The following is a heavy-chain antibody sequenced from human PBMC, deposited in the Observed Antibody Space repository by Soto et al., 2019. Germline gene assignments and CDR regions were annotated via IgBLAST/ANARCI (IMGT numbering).Heavy chain of an antibody. CDR2: INPSGGST. J-gene: IGHJ3*02. CDR1: GYTFTSYY. CDR3: ARDWNCGGDCPGAFDI. D-gene: IGHD2-21*02. Sequence: ASVKVSCKASGYTFTSYYMHCVRPDPGQGLEWMGIINPSGGSTSYAQKFQGRVTMTRDTSTSTVYMELSSLRSEDTAVYYCARDWNCGGDCPGAFDIWGQGTMVTVSS. V-gene: IGHV1-46*01.